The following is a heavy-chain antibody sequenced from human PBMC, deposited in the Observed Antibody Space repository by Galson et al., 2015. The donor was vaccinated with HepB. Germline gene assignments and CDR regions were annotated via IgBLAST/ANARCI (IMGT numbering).Heavy chain of an antibody. CDR2: IIPIFGTA. CDR1: GGTFSSYA. J-gene: IGHJ6*03. D-gene: IGHD6-13*01. Sequence: SVKVSCKASGGTFSSYAISWVRQAPGQGLEWMGGIIPIFGTANYAQKFQGRVTITADESTSTAYMELSSLRSEDTAVYYCARADPGGAAADYYYYYYMDVWGKGTTVTVSS. CDR3: ARADPGGAAADYYYYYYMDV. V-gene: IGHV1-69*13.